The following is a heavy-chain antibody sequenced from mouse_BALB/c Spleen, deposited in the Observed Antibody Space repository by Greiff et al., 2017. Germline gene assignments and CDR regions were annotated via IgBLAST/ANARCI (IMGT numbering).Heavy chain of an antibody. Sequence: DVKLVESGGGLVQPGGSMKLSCVASGFTFSNYWMNWVRQSPEKGLEWVAEIRLKSNNYATHYAESVKGRFTISRDDSKSSVYLQMNNLRAEDTGIYYCTRLLWLRRGAMDYWGQGTSVTVSS. V-gene: IGHV6-6*02. CDR3: TRLLWLRRGAMDY. CDR1: GFTFSNYW. D-gene: IGHD2-2*01. J-gene: IGHJ4*01. CDR2: IRLKSNNYAT.